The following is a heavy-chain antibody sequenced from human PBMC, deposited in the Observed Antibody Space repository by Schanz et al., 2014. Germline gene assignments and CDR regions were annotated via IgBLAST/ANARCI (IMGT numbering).Heavy chain of an antibody. CDR1: GFTFTTFA. Sequence: EQVLESGGGFVQPGGSLRLSCATSGFTFTTFAMTWVRQAPGKGLEWVSGISDRGDGTNYGDSVRGRFTISRDNAKNSLYLEMTSLRGEDTAVYYCAKCIGWYGRCAFDIWGQGTMVTVSS. CDR2: ISDRGDGT. J-gene: IGHJ3*02. D-gene: IGHD6-19*01. V-gene: IGHV3-23*01. CDR3: AKCIGWYGRCAFDI.